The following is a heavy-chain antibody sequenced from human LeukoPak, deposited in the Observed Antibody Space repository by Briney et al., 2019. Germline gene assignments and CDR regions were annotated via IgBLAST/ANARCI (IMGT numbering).Heavy chain of an antibody. V-gene: IGHV3-74*01. CDR2: XNTVGGDT. J-gene: IGHJ4*02. CDR1: GFTFGSYW. Sequence: GGSLRLSCAASGFTFGSYWMHWVXXXXXXXXXXXXXXNTVGGDTIYADSVKGRFTISRDNAKNTLFLQMNSLRAEDTAVYYCARDEKIVGASGQDYWGQGTLVTVSS. CDR3: ARDEKIVGASGQDY. D-gene: IGHD1-26*01.